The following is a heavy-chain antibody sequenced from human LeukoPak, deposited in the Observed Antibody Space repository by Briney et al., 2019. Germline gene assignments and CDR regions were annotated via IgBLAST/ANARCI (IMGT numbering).Heavy chain of an antibody. Sequence: PGGSLRLSCAASGFSFSAYAMSWVRQAPGKGLKWVSAISGSGGSTYYADSVKGRFTISRDNSKNTLYLQMNSLRAEDTAVYYCANGPSWGSGSRGRFDPWGQGTLVTVSS. CDR3: ANGPSWGSGSRGRFDP. D-gene: IGHD1-26*01. J-gene: IGHJ5*02. CDR1: GFSFSAYA. V-gene: IGHV3-23*01. CDR2: ISGSGGST.